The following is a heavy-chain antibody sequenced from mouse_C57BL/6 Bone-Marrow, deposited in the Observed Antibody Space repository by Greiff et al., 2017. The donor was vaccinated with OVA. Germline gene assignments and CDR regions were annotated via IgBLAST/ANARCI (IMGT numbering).Heavy chain of an antibody. CDR1: GYTFTGYE. J-gene: IGHJ4*01. D-gene: IGHD2-5*01. CDR2: IDPATGGT. V-gene: IGHV1-15*01. CDR3: TRGYSNYYAMDY. Sequence: QVQLQQSGAELVRPGASVTLSCKASGYTFTGYEMHWVKQTPVHGLEWIGAIDPATGGTAYNQKFKGKAILTADKSSSTAYMELRSLTSEDSAVYYCTRGYSNYYAMDYWGQGTSVTVSS.